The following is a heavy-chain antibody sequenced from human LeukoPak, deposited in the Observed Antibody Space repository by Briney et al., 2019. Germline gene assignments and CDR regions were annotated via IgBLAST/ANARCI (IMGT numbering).Heavy chain of an antibody. Sequence: SETLSLTCTVSGGSMNNYYWSWIRQAPGKGLEWIGYISDSGSTNYNPSLRSRVTISVDTSKNQFSLKLSSVTAADTAVYYCARGSRSTPRAGYWGQGTLVTVSS. CDR1: GGSMNNYY. CDR2: ISDSGST. J-gene: IGHJ4*02. D-gene: IGHD2-15*01. CDR3: ARGSRSTPRAGY. V-gene: IGHV4-59*12.